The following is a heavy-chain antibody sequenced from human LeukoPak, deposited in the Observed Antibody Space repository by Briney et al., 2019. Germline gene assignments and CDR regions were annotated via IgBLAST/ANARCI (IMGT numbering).Heavy chain of an antibody. CDR3: ASSLGFPYYFDY. CDR2: IYHSGST. CDR1: GGSISSSNW. V-gene: IGHV4-4*02. D-gene: IGHD5-12*01. Sequence: PSETLSLTCAVFGGSISSSNWWSWVRQPPGKGLEWIGEIYHSGSTNYNPSLKSRVTISVDKSKNQFSLKLSSVTAADTAVHYCASSLGFPYYFDYWGQGTLVTVSS. J-gene: IGHJ4*02.